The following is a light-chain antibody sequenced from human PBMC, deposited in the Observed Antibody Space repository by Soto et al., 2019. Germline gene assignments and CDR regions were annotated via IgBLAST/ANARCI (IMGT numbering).Light chain of an antibody. J-gene: IGKJ2*01. CDR3: QQYGSSPHT. Sequence: EIVLTQSPGTLSLSPGERATLSCRASQSVSSSYLAWYQHKPGQAPRLLIYGASSRATGIPDRFSGSGSGTDFALTISRLESEDFAVYYCQQYGSSPHTFGQGAKLEFK. CDR1: QSVSSSY. V-gene: IGKV3-20*01. CDR2: GAS.